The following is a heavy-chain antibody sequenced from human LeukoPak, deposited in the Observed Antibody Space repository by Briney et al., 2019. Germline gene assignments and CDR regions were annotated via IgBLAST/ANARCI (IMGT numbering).Heavy chain of an antibody. CDR2: IYYSGST. D-gene: IGHD1-26*01. J-gene: IGHJ6*02. Sequence: SQTLSLTCTVSGGSISSGGYYWSWIRQHPGKGLEWIGYIYYSGSTYYNPSLKSRVTISVDTSKNQFSLKLSSVTAADTAVYYCARDPQSSYDSYYYYGMGVWGQGTTVTVSS. V-gene: IGHV4-31*03. CDR1: GGSISSGGYY. CDR3: ARDPQSSYDSYYYYGMGV.